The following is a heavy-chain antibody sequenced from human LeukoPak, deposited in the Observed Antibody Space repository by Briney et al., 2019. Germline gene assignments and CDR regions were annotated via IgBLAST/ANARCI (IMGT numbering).Heavy chain of an antibody. CDR3: ARVVDSSSTHSTDAFDI. Sequence: ASVKVSCKASGYTFTSYGISWVRQAPGQGLEWMGWISAYNGNTNYAQKLQGRVTMTTDTSTSTAYMELRSLRSDDTAVYYCARVVDSSSTHSTDAFDIWGQGTMVTVSS. D-gene: IGHD6-6*01. CDR1: GYTFTSYG. CDR2: ISAYNGNT. V-gene: IGHV1-18*01. J-gene: IGHJ3*02.